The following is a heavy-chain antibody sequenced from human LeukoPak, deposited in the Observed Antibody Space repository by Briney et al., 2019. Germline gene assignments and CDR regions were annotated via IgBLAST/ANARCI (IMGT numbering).Heavy chain of an antibody. CDR1: GFTFSSYD. CDR2: IWYDGSNK. J-gene: IGHJ4*02. Sequence: PGGSLRLSCAASGFTFSSYDMHWVRQAPGKGLEWVAVIWYDGSNKYYAGSVKGRFTISRDNSKNTLYLQMNSLRAEDTAVYYCASLSDTAMVRLDYWGQGTLVTVSS. V-gene: IGHV3-33*01. CDR3: ASLSDTAMVRLDY. D-gene: IGHD5-18*01.